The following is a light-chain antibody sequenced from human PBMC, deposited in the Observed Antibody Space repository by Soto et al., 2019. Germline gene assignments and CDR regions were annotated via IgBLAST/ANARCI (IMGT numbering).Light chain of an antibody. Sequence: EMVLTQSPATLSLSPGERVTLSCRASQSVSNSLVWYQQKAGQAPRLLIYGISYRATGVPARFSGSGSGTDFTLTISSLEPEDFAIYYCQQYDSYPYTFGQGTKLEIK. CDR3: QQYDSYPYT. V-gene: IGKV3-11*01. CDR1: QSVSNS. CDR2: GIS. J-gene: IGKJ2*01.